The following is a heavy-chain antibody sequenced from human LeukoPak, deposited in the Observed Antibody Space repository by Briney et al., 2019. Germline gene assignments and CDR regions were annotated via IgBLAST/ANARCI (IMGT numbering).Heavy chain of an antibody. CDR1: GGSISSGGYY. J-gene: IGHJ4*02. V-gene: IGHV4-31*03. D-gene: IGHD5-18*01. Sequence: SETLSLTCTVSGGSISSGGYYWSWIRQHPGKGLEWIGYIDYSGSTYYNPSLKSRVTISVDTSKNQFSLKLSSVTAADTAVYYCARDRPTSGYSYGFDYWGQGTLVTVSS. CDR3: ARDRPTSGYSYGFDY. CDR2: IDYSGST.